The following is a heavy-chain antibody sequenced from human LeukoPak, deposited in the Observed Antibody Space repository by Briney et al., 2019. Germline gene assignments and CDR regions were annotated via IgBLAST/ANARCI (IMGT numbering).Heavy chain of an antibody. J-gene: IGHJ5*02. CDR2: INHSGST. CDR3: ARGQWEIRFDP. D-gene: IGHD1-26*01. Sequence: PSETLSLTCAVYGGSFSGYYWSWIPHPPGKGREWIGEINHSGSTNYNPSLKSRVTISVDTSKNQFSLKLNSVTAADTAVYYCARGQWEIRFDPWGQGTLVTVSS. V-gene: IGHV4-34*01. CDR1: GGSFSGYY.